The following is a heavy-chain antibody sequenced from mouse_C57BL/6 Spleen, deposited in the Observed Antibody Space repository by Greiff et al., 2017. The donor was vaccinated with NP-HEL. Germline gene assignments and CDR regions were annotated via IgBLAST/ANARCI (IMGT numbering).Heavy chain of an antibody. CDR1: GYTFTSYW. V-gene: IGHV1-7*01. CDR2: INPSSGYT. CDR3: ARSEGYYGSSPYYYAMDY. J-gene: IGHJ4*01. Sequence: QVQLQQSGAELAKPGASVKLSCKASGYTFTSYWMHWVKQRPGQGLEWIGYINPSSGYTKYNQKFKDKATLTADKSSSTAYMQLSSLTYEDSAVYYCARSEGYYGSSPYYYAMDYWGQGTSVTVSS. D-gene: IGHD1-1*01.